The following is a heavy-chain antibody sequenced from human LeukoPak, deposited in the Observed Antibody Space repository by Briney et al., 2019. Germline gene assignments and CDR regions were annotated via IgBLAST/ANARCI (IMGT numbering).Heavy chain of an antibody. CDR3: AKNEVELGGYVFFAY. J-gene: IGHJ4*02. Sequence: PGGSLRLSCAASGFTFSSHSMTWVRQAPGKGLEWVSSISSGSNYIYYADSVKGRFTITRDNAKNSLYLQANSLRAEDTAVYYCAKNEVELGGYVFFAYWGQGPLVTVPS. CDR1: GFTFSSHS. CDR2: ISSGSNYI. V-gene: IGHV3-21*01. D-gene: IGHD5-12*01.